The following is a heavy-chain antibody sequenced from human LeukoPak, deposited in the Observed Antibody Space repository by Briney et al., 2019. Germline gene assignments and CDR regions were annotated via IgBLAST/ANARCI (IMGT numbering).Heavy chain of an antibody. CDR2: IKSKTNDETT. J-gene: IGHJ4*02. CDR1: GFTFNNAW. V-gene: IGHV3-15*01. CDR3: TAGTGYSDHDY. Sequence: GGSLRLSCAASGFTFNNAWMSWVRQAPGKGLEWVGRIKSKTNDETTDYAAPVKGRFTISRDDSKNTLYLQMNRLKTEDTAVYYCTAGTGYSDHDYWGQGTLVTVSS. D-gene: IGHD5-12*01.